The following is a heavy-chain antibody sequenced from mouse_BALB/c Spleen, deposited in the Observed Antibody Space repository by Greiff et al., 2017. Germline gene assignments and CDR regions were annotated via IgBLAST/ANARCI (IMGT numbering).Heavy chain of an antibody. V-gene: IGHV5-6-3*01. CDR1: GFTFSSYG. Sequence: EVKLMESGGGLVQPGGSLKLSCAASGFTFSSYGMSWVRQTPDKRLELVATINSNGGSTYYPDSVKGRFTISRDNAKNTLYLQMSSLKSEDTAMYYCARIYYDYPYAMDYWGQGTSVTVSS. J-gene: IGHJ4*01. CDR2: INSNGGST. CDR3: ARIYYDYPYAMDY. D-gene: IGHD2-4*01.